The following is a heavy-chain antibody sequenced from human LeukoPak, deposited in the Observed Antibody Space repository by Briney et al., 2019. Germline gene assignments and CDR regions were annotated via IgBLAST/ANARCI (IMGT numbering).Heavy chain of an antibody. J-gene: IGHJ4*02. V-gene: IGHV3-21*01. CDR1: GFTFSTYT. CDR2: ITSSSIYI. CDR3: AKDLLGQWPTVFDY. D-gene: IGHD6-19*01. Sequence: GGSLRLSCAASGFTFSTYTMNWVRQAPGKGLEWVSTITSSSIYIYYADSVKGRFTISRDNAKNSLYLQMNSLRAEDTAVYYCAKDLLGQWPTVFDYWGQGTLVTVSS.